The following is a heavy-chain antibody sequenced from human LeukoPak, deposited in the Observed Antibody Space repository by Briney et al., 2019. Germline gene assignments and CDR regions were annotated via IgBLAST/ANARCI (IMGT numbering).Heavy chain of an antibody. CDR1: GFTISSNY. J-gene: IGHJ4*02. V-gene: IGHV3-53*01. D-gene: IGHD2-15*01. CDR2: IYSGGST. Sequence: PGGSLRLSCAASGFTISSNYMTWVRQAPGKGLEWVSVIYSGGSTFYADSVKGRFTLSRDNSKNTVYLQMNNLRAEDTAVYYCAGGRGSCSGGSCYDYWGQGTLVTVSS. CDR3: AGGRGSCSGGSCYDY.